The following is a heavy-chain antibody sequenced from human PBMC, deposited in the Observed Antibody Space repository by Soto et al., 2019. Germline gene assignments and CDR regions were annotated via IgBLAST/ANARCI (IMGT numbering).Heavy chain of an antibody. D-gene: IGHD1-26*01. Sequence: QLQLQESGPGLVKPSETLSLTCTVSGGSISSSSYYWGWIRQPPGKGLEWIGSIYYSGSTYYNPSLKSRVTISVDTSKNHFSLKLSSVTAADMAVYYCATQEVGGSYVYTFDPWGQGTLVTVSS. V-gene: IGHV4-39*02. CDR3: ATQEVGGSYVYTFDP. CDR1: GGSISSSSYY. J-gene: IGHJ5*02. CDR2: IYYSGST.